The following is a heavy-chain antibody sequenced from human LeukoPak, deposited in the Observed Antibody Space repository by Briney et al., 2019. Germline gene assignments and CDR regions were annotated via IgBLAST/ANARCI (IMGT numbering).Heavy chain of an antibody. J-gene: IGHJ5*02. CDR1: GGSISSYY. V-gene: IGHV4-59*01. Sequence: PSETLSLTCTVSGGSISSYYWSWIRQPPGKGLEWIGYIYYSGSTNYNPSLKSRVTISVDTSKNQFSLKLSSVTAADTAVYYCARDLAAAGTRGWFDPWGQGTLVTVSS. CDR2: IYYSGST. D-gene: IGHD6-13*01. CDR3: ARDLAAAGTRGWFDP.